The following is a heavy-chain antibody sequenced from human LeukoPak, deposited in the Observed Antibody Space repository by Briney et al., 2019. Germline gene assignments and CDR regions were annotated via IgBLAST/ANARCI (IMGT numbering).Heavy chain of an antibody. Sequence: GGSLRLSCAASGFTFSSYWMSWVRQAPGKGLEWVANIKQDGSEKYYMDSVKGRFTISRDNAKNSLYLQMNSLRAEDTAVYYCAREKTSTVRDAFDIWGQGTMVTVSS. CDR1: GFTFSSYW. CDR3: AREKTSTVRDAFDI. V-gene: IGHV3-7*01. J-gene: IGHJ3*02. CDR2: IKQDGSEK. D-gene: IGHD4-17*01.